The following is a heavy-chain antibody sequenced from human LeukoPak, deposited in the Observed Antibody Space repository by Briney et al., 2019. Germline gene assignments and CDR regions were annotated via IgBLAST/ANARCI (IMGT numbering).Heavy chain of an antibody. V-gene: IGHV3-23*01. CDR1: GFTFTSYA. CDR2: ISGSARST. J-gene: IGHJ4*02. CDR3: AKDLTSYDYGDYGGSDY. Sequence: GGSLRLPCAASGFTFTSYAVSWVRQAPGKGLEWVSAISGSARSTFYADSVKGRFTISRDNSKDMVYLHMNSLRAEDTAIYYCAKDLTSYDYGDYGGSDYWGQGTLVTVSS. D-gene: IGHD4-17*01.